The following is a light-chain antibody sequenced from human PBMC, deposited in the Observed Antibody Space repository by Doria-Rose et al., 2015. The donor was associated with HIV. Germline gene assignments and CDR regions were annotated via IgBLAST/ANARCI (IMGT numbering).Light chain of an antibody. J-gene: IGKJ1*01. CDR1: QSFSSTY. V-gene: IGKV3-20*01. CDR3: HHYGTSWT. CDR2: DGS. Sequence: EIVLTQSPGTLSLSPGERATLSCRASQSFSSTYLAWYQQKPGQAPSLLIYDGSTRATGIPGRFSASGSGTDFTLTINRLEPEDFALYYCHHYGTSWTFGQGTKVEI.